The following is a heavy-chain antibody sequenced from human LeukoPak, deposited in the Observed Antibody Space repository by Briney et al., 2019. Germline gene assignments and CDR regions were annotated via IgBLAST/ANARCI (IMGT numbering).Heavy chain of an antibody. Sequence: GASLRLSCAASGFTFSNYAMSWVRQAPGKGLEWVSAITGSGGNTYYADSVKGRFTISIDNSKNTVFLQMNSLRAEDTAVYYCAKWGDYDVLTGYYVSDYWGQGTLVTVSS. D-gene: IGHD3-9*01. CDR1: GFTFSNYA. V-gene: IGHV3-23*01. J-gene: IGHJ4*02. CDR3: AKWGDYDVLTGYYVSDY. CDR2: ITGSGGNT.